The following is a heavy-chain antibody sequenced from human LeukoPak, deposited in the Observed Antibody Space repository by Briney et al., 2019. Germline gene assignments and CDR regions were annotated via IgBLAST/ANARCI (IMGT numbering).Heavy chain of an antibody. V-gene: IGHV3-30*18. CDR3: AKDRRSGSYSVLDY. J-gene: IGHJ4*02. D-gene: IGHD3-10*01. CDR2: ISYDGSNK. CDR1: GFTFSSYG. Sequence: GGSLRLSCAASGFTFSSYGMHSVRQAPGKGLEWVAVISYDGSNKYYADSVKGRFTISRDNSKNTLYLQMNSLRAEDTAVYYCAKDRRSGSYSVLDYWGQGTLVTVSS.